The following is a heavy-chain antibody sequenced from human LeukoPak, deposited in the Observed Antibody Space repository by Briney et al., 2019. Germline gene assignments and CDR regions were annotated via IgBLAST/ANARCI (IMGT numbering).Heavy chain of an antibody. Sequence: PSQTLSLTCTVSGGSISSGSYYWSWIRQPAGKGLEWIGRIYTSGSTNYNPSLKSRVTISVDTSKNQFSPKLSSVTAADTAVYYCARDRRWLQHNNWFDPWGQGTLVTVSS. D-gene: IGHD5-24*01. J-gene: IGHJ5*02. V-gene: IGHV4-61*02. CDR3: ARDRRWLQHNNWFDP. CDR1: GGSISSGSYY. CDR2: IYTSGST.